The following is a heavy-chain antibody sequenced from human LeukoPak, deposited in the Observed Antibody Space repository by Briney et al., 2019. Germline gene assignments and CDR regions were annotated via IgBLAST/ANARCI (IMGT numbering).Heavy chain of an antibody. Sequence: PGRSLRLSCAASGITFDDYAMHWVRQAPGKGLEWVAVISYDGSNKYYADSVKGRFTISRDNSKNTLYLQMNSLRAEDTAVYYCARDPLRYSYGYQGAFDIWGQGTMVTVSS. CDR3: ARDPLRYSYGYQGAFDI. V-gene: IGHV3-30-3*01. J-gene: IGHJ3*02. CDR1: GITFDDYA. CDR2: ISYDGSNK. D-gene: IGHD5-18*01.